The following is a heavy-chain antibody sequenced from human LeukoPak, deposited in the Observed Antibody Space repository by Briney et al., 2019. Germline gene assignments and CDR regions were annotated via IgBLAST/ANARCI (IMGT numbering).Heavy chain of an antibody. V-gene: IGHV4-4*07. Sequence: SETLSLTCTVSGGSISSYYWSWIRQPAGKGLEWIGRIYTSGSTNYNPSLKSRLTISVDTSKNQFSLKLRSVTAADTAVYYCARARGVVARKDHFDLWGRGTLVTVSS. D-gene: IGHD5-12*01. CDR2: IYTSGST. CDR3: ARARGVVARKDHFDL. CDR1: GGSISSYY. J-gene: IGHJ2*01.